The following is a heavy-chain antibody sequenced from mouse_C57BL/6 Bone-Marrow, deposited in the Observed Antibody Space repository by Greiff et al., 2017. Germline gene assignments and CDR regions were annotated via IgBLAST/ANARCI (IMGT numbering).Heavy chain of an antibody. CDR1: GYAFSSSW. V-gene: IGHV1-82*01. J-gene: IGHJ3*01. Sequence: QVQLKESGPELVKPGASVKISCKASGYAFSSSWMNWVKQRPGKGLEWIGRIYPGDGDTNYNGKFKGKATLTADKSSSTAYMQLSSLTSEDSAVYFCARWELFAYWGQGTLVTVSA. CDR3: ARWELFAY. D-gene: IGHD4-1*01. CDR2: IYPGDGDT.